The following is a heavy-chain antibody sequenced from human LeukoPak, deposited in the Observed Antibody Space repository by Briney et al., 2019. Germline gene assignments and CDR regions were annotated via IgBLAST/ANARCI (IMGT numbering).Heavy chain of an antibody. Sequence: GGSLRLSCAASGFIVTNNYMTWVRQAPGKGLEWVSVIHSGGSTYYADSVKGRFTISRDNSKNTLYLQMNSLRAEDTAVYYCARAGISDAFDIWGQGTMVTVSS. CDR3: ARAGISDAFDI. CDR1: GFIVTNNY. J-gene: IGHJ3*02. CDR2: IHSGGST. V-gene: IGHV3-53*01.